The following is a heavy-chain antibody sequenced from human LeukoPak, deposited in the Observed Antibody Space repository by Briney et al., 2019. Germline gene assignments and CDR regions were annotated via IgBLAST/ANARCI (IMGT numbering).Heavy chain of an antibody. J-gene: IGHJ4*02. Sequence: GGSLRLSCAVSGFTLSRYGMNWVRQAPGKGLELISHISASSSGIFYADSVKGRFITSRDNTRSSLYLQMNSLRAEDTAVYYCVRDPSSVRLPFGSWGQGNLVTVSS. D-gene: IGHD6-6*01. CDR3: VRDPSSVRLPFGS. CDR1: GFTLSRYG. CDR2: ISASSSGI. V-gene: IGHV3-48*01.